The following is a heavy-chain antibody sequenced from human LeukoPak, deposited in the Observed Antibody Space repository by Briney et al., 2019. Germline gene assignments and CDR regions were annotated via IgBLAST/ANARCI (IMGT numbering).Heavy chain of an antibody. D-gene: IGHD6-19*01. Sequence: GGSLRLSCAASGFTFCSYTMNWVRQAPGKGLEWVSYISSSSSTIYYAGSVKGRFTISRDNAKNSLYLQMNSLRAEDTAVYYCAREPPAYSSGWRDAFDIWGQGTMVTVSS. J-gene: IGHJ3*02. CDR2: ISSSSSTI. CDR1: GFTFCSYT. V-gene: IGHV3-48*04. CDR3: AREPPAYSSGWRDAFDI.